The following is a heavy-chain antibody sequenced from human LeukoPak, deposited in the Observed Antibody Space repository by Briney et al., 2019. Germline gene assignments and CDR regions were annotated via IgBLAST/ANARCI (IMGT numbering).Heavy chain of an antibody. CDR2: ISGSGGST. CDR3: AKDVRSSSWYVAFDM. D-gene: IGHD6-13*01. CDR1: GFTFSTYA. V-gene: IGHV3-23*01. J-gene: IGHJ3*02. Sequence: GGSLRLSCAASGFTFSTYAMSWVRQAPGKGLGWVSTISGSGGSTYYADSVKGRFTISRDNSKNTLYLQMNSLRAEDTALYYCAKDVRSSSWYVAFDMWGQGTMVTVSS.